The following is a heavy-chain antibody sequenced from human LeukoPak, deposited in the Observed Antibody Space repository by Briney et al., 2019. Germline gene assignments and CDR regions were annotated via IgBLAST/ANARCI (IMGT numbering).Heavy chain of an antibody. CDR2: IYTSGST. Sequence: SQTLSLTCTVSGGSISSYYWSWIRQPAGKGLEWIGRIYTSGSTNYNPSLKSRFTMSVDTSKNQFSLKLSSVTAADTAVYYCARDYGDYMYRKYYFDYWGQGTLVTVSS. CDR3: ARDYGDYMYRKYYFDY. CDR1: GGSISSYY. V-gene: IGHV4-4*07. J-gene: IGHJ4*02. D-gene: IGHD4-17*01.